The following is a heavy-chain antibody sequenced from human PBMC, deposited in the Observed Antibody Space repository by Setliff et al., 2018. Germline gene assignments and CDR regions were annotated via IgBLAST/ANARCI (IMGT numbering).Heavy chain of an antibody. D-gene: IGHD2-8*01. J-gene: IGHJ4*02. Sequence: GASVKVSCKTSGYTFNDYGIAWVRQAPGQGLEWMGWISPHSGNTYYTPNLHGRVTLTTDTSTSTAYMELRSLGSDDTAVYYCSRLVRYCTTTTCQRASGDDYWGQGTLVTVSS. V-gene: IGHV1-18*01. CDR2: ISPHSGNT. CDR3: SRLVRYCTTTTCQRASGDDY. CDR1: GYTFNDYG.